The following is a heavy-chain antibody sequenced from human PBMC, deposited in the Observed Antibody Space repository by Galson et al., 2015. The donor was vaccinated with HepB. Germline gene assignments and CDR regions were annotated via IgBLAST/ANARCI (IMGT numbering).Heavy chain of an antibody. D-gene: IGHD2-8*01. V-gene: IGHV4-39*01. CDR3: ARPLVLNGRFTPGVGPFHI. CDR2: IYFGGRT. J-gene: IGHJ3*02. Sequence: GWIRQSPTKGLDWIGSIYFGGRTYFSPSFQSRVAMSVDTSKNRLSLTLRSVTAADTAVYYCARPLVLNGRFTPGVGPFHIWGHGTMVTVSA.